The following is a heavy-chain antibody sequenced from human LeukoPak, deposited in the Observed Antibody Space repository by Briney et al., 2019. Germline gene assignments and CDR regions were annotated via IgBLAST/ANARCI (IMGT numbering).Heavy chain of an antibody. D-gene: IGHD3-22*01. J-gene: IGHJ3*02. V-gene: IGHV1-69*04. CDR1: GGTFSSYA. CDR3: ARGALPYYYDSSGYPDAFDI. Sequence: ASVKVSCKASGGTFSSYAISWVRQAPGQGLEWMGRIIPILGIANYAQKFQGRVTITADKSTSTAYMELSSLRSEDTAVYYCARGALPYYYDSSGYPDAFDIWGQGTMVTVSS. CDR2: IIPILGIA.